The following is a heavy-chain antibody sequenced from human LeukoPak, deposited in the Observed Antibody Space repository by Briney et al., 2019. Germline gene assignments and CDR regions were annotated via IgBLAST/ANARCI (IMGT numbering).Heavy chain of an antibody. CDR1: GFTFSSYW. CDR3: ARDLFYGSGSPHLDC. CDR2: ISSSGNII. D-gene: IGHD3-10*01. Sequence: GGSLRLSCAASGFTFSSYWMSWVRQVPGKGLESVSYISSSGNIIYYADSMQGRFTISRDNAQNSLYLQMNSLKVEDTAVYYCARDLFYGSGSPHLDCWGQGTLVTVSS. J-gene: IGHJ4*02. V-gene: IGHV3-48*01.